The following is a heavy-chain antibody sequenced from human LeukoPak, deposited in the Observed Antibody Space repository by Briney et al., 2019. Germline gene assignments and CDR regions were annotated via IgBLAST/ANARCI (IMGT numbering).Heavy chain of an antibody. CDR3: ARNAYYDILTGYYPFDP. Sequence: PSETLSLTCTVSGGSISSYYWSWIRQPPGKGLEWIGYIYYSGSTNYNPSLKSRVTISVDTSKHQFSLKLSSVTAADTAVYYCARNAYYDILTGYYPFDPWGQGTLVTVSS. V-gene: IGHV4-59*01. D-gene: IGHD3-9*01. CDR2: IYYSGST. CDR1: GGSISSYY. J-gene: IGHJ5*02.